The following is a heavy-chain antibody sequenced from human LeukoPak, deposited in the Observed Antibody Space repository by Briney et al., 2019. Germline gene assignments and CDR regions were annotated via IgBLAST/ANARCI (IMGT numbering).Heavy chain of an antibody. Sequence: GGSLRLSCAASGFTFRTYAMSWVRQAPGKGLEWVSAISGSGGSTYYADSVKGRFTISRDNSKNTLYLQMNSLRAEDTAVYYCARDCSSTSCYVFWEPGYGMDVWGQGTTVTVSS. D-gene: IGHD2-2*01. CDR2: ISGSGGST. J-gene: IGHJ6*02. CDR1: GFTFRTYA. CDR3: ARDCSSTSCYVFWEPGYGMDV. V-gene: IGHV3-23*01.